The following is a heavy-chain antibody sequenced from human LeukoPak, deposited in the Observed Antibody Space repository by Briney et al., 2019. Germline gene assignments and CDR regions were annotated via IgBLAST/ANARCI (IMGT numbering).Heavy chain of an antibody. CDR2: MNPNSGNT. CDR1: GYTFTSYD. V-gene: IGHV1-8*01. J-gene: IGHJ5*02. CDR3: ARGREYAWFDP. Sequence: ASAKVSCKASGYTFTSYDINWVRQATGQGLEWMGWMNPNSGNTGYAQKFRGRVTMTRNTSISTAYMELSSLRSEDTAVYYCARGREYAWFDPWGQGTLVTVSS. D-gene: IGHD2/OR15-2a*01.